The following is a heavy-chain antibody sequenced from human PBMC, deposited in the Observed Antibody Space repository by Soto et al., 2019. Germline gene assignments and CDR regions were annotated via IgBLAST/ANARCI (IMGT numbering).Heavy chain of an antibody. D-gene: IGHD3-3*01. CDR2: IYYSGST. V-gene: IGHV4-59*01. CDR1: GGSISSYY. Sequence: SETLSLTCTVSGGSISSYYWSWIRQPPGKGLEWIGYIYYSGSTNYNPSLKSRVTISVDTSKNQFSLKLSSVTAADTAVYYCAREADHDFWRPKRGAFDIWGQGTMVTVSS. CDR3: AREADHDFWRPKRGAFDI. J-gene: IGHJ3*02.